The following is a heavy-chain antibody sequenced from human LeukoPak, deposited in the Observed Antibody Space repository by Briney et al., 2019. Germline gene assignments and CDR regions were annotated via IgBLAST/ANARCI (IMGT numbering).Heavy chain of an antibody. D-gene: IGHD3-10*01. CDR2: ISSSSSTI. J-gene: IGHJ4*02. Sequence: GGSLRLSCAASGFTFSSYSMNWVRQAPGKGLEWVSYISSSSSTIYYADSVKGRFTISRDNAKNSLYLQMNSLRAEDTAVYYCARVPSRSLWFGERVSIDYWGQGTLVTVSS. CDR3: ARVPSRSLWFGERVSIDY. V-gene: IGHV3-48*01. CDR1: GFTFSSYS.